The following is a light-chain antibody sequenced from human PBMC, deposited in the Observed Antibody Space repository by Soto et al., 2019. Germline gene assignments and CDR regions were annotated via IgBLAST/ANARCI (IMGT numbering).Light chain of an antibody. J-gene: IGKJ4*01. CDR2: DAS. Sequence: EIVLTQSPATLSLSPGERATLSCRASQSVSSYLARYQQKPGQAPRLLIYDASNRATGIPARFSGSGSGTGFTLTISSLEPEDFAVYYCQQRSNWPRILTFGGGTKVEIK. CDR3: QQRSNWPRILT. CDR1: QSVSSY. V-gene: IGKV3-11*01.